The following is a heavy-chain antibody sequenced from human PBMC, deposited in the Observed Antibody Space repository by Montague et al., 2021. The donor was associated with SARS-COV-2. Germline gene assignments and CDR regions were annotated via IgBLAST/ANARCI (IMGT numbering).Heavy chain of an antibody. J-gene: IGHJ6*03. CDR3: ASTYGGNLGYYYYYMDV. D-gene: IGHD4-23*01. Sequence: TLSLTCTVSGGSISSGGYYWIWIRQHPGQGLEWIGYIYYSGSTYYNPSLKSRVTISVDTSKNQFSLKLSSVTAADTAVYYCASTYGGNLGYYYYYMDVWGKGTTVTVSS. CDR2: IYYSGST. CDR1: GGSISSGGYY. V-gene: IGHV4-31*03.